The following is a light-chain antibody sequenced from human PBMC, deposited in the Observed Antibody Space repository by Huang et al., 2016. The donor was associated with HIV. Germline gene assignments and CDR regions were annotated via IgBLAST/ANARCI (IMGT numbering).Light chain of an antibody. CDR2: GAS. Sequence: DIQMTQSPSSVSASVGDRVTITCRASQGVSTWLVWYQQKPGRAPKFLIYGASELQPGVPSRFSGSGSGTDFTLTISSLQPEDFATYDCQQAHTFPLTFGVGTKVEMK. J-gene: IGKJ4*01. CDR1: QGVSTW. V-gene: IGKV1D-12*01. CDR3: QQAHTFPLT.